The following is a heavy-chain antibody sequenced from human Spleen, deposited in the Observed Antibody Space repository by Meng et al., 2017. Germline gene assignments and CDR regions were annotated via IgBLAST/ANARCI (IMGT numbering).Heavy chain of an antibody. Sequence: GESLKISCAASGFTFSSSAMSWVRQAPGKGLEWVSSISISGETTRYADSVKGRFTVSRDNSRNNLYLQMNSLRAEDTAMYYCARDDPDYGSGDDAFDIWGQGTMVTVSS. D-gene: IGHD3-10*01. V-gene: IGHV3-23*01. J-gene: IGHJ3*02. CDR1: GFTFSSSA. CDR3: ARDDPDYGSGDDAFDI. CDR2: ISISGETT.